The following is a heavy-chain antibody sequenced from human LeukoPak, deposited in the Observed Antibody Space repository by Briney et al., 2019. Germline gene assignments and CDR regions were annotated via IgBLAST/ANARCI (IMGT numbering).Heavy chain of an antibody. V-gene: IGHV1-2*04. CDR2: MNPKNGDT. D-gene: IGHD6-19*01. CDR1: GYTFTSYG. Sequence: ASVKVSCKASGYTFTSYGISWVRQAPGQGLEWMGWMNPKNGDTDIAQKFRGWVTMTRDTSITTAYLDLTRLTSDDTAVYYCTKEGTSGWVPNFWGPGTLVTVSS. J-gene: IGHJ4*02. CDR3: TKEGTSGWVPNF.